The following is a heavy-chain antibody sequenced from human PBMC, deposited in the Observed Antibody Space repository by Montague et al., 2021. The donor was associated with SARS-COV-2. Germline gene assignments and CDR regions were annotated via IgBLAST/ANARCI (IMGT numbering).Heavy chain of an antibody. CDR3: ARVGRQQLVRLSGMDV. D-gene: IGHD6-13*01. V-gene: IGHV4-39*07. J-gene: IGHJ6*02. CDR1: GGSISGSSYY. CDR2: IYYSGST. Sequence: SETLSLTCTVSGGSISGSSYYWGWIRQPPGKGLEWIGSIYYSGSTYYNPSLKSRVTISVDTSENQFSLKLSSVTAADTAVYYCARVGRQQLVRLSGMDVWGQGTTVTVSS.